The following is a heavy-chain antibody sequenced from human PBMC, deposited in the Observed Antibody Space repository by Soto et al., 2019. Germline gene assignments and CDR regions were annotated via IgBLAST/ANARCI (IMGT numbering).Heavy chain of an antibody. CDR1: GYTFTRYD. CDR3: ARRGPTFWRDYGMDV. CDR2: MNPNSGNT. J-gene: IGHJ6*02. V-gene: IGHV1-8*01. Sequence: ASVKVSCKASGYTFTRYDINWVRQATGQGLEWMGWMNPNSGNTGYAQKFQGRVTMTRNTSISTAYMELSSLRSEDTAVYYCARRGPTFWRDYGMDVWGQGNTITFSS. D-gene: IGHD3-3*01.